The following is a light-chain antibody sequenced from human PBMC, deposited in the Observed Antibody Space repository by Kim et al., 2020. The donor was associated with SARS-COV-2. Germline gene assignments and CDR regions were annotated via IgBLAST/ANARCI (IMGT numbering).Light chain of an antibody. CDR2: GNN. V-gene: IGLV1-44*01. J-gene: IGLJ2*01. CDR1: SSNVGSNA. CDR3: ASWDDSVSGVV. Sequence: GQWITISCSGSSSNVGSNAVHGYQSVPGTAPKLLMYGNNRGPSGVPDRFSASKSGTSASLAISGLQSEDGADYHCASWDDSVSGVVFGGGTQLTVL.